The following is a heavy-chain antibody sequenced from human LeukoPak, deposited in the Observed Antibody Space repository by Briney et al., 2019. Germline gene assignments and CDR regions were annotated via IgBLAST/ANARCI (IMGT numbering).Heavy chain of an antibody. CDR3: ARERQYYYDSSGYFDY. CDR1: GGSFSGYY. D-gene: IGHD3-22*01. Sequence: SETLSLTCAVYGGSFSGYYWSWIRQPPGKGLEWIGTIYYSGSTYYKPSLKSRVTISVDTSKNQFSLKLSSVTAADTAVYYCARERQYYYDSSGYFDYWGQGTLVTVSP. CDR2: IYYSGST. J-gene: IGHJ4*02. V-gene: IGHV4-34*01.